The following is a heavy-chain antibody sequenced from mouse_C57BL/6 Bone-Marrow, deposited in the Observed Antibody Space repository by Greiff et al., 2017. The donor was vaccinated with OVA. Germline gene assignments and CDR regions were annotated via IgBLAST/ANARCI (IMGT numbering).Heavy chain of an antibody. CDR1: GYTFTDYE. V-gene: IGHV1-15*01. Sequence: VQLQQSGAELVRPGASVTLSCKASGYTFTDYEMHWVKQTPVHGLEWIGAIDPETGGTAYNQKFKGKAILTADKSSSTAYMELRSLTSEDSAVYYCTSPHNCCGCPCWYFDVWGTETTVTVST. J-gene: IGHJ1*03. CDR3: TSPHNCCGCPCWYFDV. D-gene: IGHD6-1*01. CDR2: IDPETGGT.